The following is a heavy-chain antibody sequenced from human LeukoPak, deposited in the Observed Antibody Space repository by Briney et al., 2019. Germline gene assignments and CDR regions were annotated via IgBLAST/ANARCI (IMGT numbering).Heavy chain of an antibody. Sequence: GGSLRLSCAASGFTFSRFTMNWVRQAPGKGLEWVSSITSSSSYIYYADSVKGRFTISRDNSKNTLYLQMNSLRAEDTAVYYCAKNGDRGAYCSGGSCYPYYYYYMDVWGKGTTVTISS. D-gene: IGHD2-15*01. J-gene: IGHJ6*03. CDR2: ITSSSSYI. V-gene: IGHV3-21*04. CDR1: GFTFSRFT. CDR3: AKNGDRGAYCSGGSCYPYYYYYMDV.